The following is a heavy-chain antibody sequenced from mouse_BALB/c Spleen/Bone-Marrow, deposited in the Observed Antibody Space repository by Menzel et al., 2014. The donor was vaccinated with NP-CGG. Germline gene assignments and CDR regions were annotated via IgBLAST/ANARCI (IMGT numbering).Heavy chain of an antibody. D-gene: IGHD2-3*01. V-gene: IGHV1S41*01. CDR1: GYTFTSYW. Sequence: DLVKPGASVKLSCKASGYTFTSYWINWIKQRPGQGLEWIGRIVPRSGNISYIEMFKAKATLTVDTSSSTAYIQLTSLSSEDSAVYFCAREYDDYYVFDCWGQGTTLTVSS. CDR2: IVPRSGNI. J-gene: IGHJ2*01. CDR3: AREYDDYYVFDC.